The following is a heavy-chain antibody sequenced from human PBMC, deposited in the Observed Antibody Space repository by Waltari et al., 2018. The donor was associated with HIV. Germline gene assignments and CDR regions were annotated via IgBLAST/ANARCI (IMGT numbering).Heavy chain of an antibody. CDR3: ARDKTDNSVYYFSYYYFYGLDV. Sequence: EVQLVESGGGSVQPGGSLRLSCSASGFTFSAYWMHWVRSAPGKGLVWVSRKKTDGSTTTYADSVEGRFTISRDNAKNTLYLQMSSLRAEDTAVYYCARDKTDNSVYYFSYYYFYGLDVWGQGTTVTVSS. D-gene: IGHD3-22*01. CDR1: GFTFSAYW. V-gene: IGHV3-74*01. J-gene: IGHJ6*02. CDR2: KKTDGSTT.